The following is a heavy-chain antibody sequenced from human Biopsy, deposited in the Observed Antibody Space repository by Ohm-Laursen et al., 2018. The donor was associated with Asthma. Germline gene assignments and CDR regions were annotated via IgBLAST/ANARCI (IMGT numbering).Heavy chain of an antibody. D-gene: IGHD2-2*01. CDR3: ARKAGSCISRTCYSLDF. V-gene: IGHV1-69*01. CDR1: GGTFNTYV. Sequence: ESSVKVSCNSLGGTFNTYVIGWVRQAPGQGLEWMGGTNSVFGTTTYPQKFQDRVTITADDSTSTVYMELSSLRSEDTAVYYCARKAGSCISRTCYSLDFWGQGTLVTVSS. CDR2: TNSVFGTT. J-gene: IGHJ4*02.